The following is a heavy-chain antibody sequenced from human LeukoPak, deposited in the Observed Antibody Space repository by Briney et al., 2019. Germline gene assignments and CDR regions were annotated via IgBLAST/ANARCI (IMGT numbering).Heavy chain of an antibody. D-gene: IGHD6-19*01. CDR3: ARHARQWLDGYYFDY. V-gene: IGHV4-34*01. CDR2: INHSGST. CDR1: GGSFSGYY. Sequence: SETLSLTCAVYGGSFSGYYWSWIRQPPGKGLEWIGEINHSGSTNYNPSLKSRVTISVDTSKNQFSLKLSSVTAADTAVYYCARHARQWLDGYYFDYWGQGTLVTVSS. J-gene: IGHJ4*02.